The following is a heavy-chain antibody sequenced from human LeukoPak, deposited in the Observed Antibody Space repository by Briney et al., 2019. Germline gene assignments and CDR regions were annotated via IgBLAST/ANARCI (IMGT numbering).Heavy chain of an antibody. Sequence: ASVKVSCKASGGTFSSYAISWVRQAPGQGLEWMGGIIPIFGTANYAQKFRGRVTITADESTGTAYMELSSLRSEDTAVYYCASSVAGYSSSWSYYFDYWGQGTLVTVSS. CDR2: IIPIFGTA. V-gene: IGHV1-69*01. D-gene: IGHD6-13*01. CDR1: GGTFSSYA. CDR3: ASSVAGYSSSWSYYFDY. J-gene: IGHJ4*02.